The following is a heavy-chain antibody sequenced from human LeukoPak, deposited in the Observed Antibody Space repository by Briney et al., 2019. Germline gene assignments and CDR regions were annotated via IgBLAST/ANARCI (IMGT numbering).Heavy chain of an antibody. J-gene: IGHJ3*01. CDR3: AREYYYDTSGPGGVFDV. Sequence: ASMTVSCKASGYSFTAYYIHWVRQAPGQGLEWMGWVNPNTGGTNYAPKYQGSVTMTRDTSVNTAYMELSRLRSDDTAVYFCAREYYYDTSGPGGVFDVWGQGTMGIVSS. V-gene: IGHV1-2*02. CDR1: GYSFTAYY. CDR2: VNPNTGGT. D-gene: IGHD3-22*01.